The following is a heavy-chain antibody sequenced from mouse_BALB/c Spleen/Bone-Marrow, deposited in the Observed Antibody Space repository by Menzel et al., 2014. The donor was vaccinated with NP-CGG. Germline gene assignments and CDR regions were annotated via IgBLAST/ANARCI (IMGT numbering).Heavy chain of an antibody. CDR3: ARDKGRVFFDY. CDR1: GFTFTDYY. V-gene: IGHV7-3*02. CDR2: IRNKANGYTT. J-gene: IGHJ2*01. Sequence: EVQLVESGGGLVQPGGSLRLSCATSGFTFTDYYMNWVLQPPGKALEWLGFIRNKANGYTTEYSASVKSRFTISRDNSQNILYLQMNTLRADDSATYYCARDKGRVFFDYWGQGTTLTVSS.